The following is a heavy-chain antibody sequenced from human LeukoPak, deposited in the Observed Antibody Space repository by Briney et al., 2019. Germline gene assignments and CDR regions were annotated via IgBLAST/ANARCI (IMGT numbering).Heavy chain of an antibody. CDR2: IYSDGTT. V-gene: IGHV3-53*01. Sequence: GGSLRLSCAASGFTVSSNYMSWVRQAPGKGLEWVSVIYSDGTTHYADSVKGRFTISRDNSKNTLYPQMNSLRAEDTAVYYCARERRDFWSGYYNAYYYAMDVRGQGTTVTVSS. CDR1: GFTVSSNY. J-gene: IGHJ6*02. CDR3: ARERRDFWSGYYNAYYYAMDV. D-gene: IGHD3-3*01.